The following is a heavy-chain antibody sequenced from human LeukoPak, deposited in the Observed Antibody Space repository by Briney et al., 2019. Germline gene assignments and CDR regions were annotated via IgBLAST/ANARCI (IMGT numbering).Heavy chain of an antibody. CDR1: GYTFTSYY. D-gene: IGHD4-17*01. Sequence: GASVKVSCTASGYTFTSYYMHWVRQAPGQGLEWMGIINPSGGSTSYAQTFQGRVTMTRDTSTSTVYMELSSLRSEDTAVYYCARDRYGDYGDTPGGAFDIWGQGTMVTVSS. V-gene: IGHV1-46*01. J-gene: IGHJ3*02. CDR3: ARDRYGDYGDTPGGAFDI. CDR2: INPSGGST.